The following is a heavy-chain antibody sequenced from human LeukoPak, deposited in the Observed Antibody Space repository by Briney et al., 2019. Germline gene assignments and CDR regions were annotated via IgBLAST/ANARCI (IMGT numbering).Heavy chain of an antibody. D-gene: IGHD1-26*01. CDR3: AKDRVGATRVNWFDP. V-gene: IGHV3-23*01. CDR1: GFTFSSYA. Sequence: TGGSLRLSCAASGFTFSSYAMSWVRQAPGKGLDWVSAISGSGGSTYYADSVKGRFTISRDNSKNTLYLQMNSLRAEDTAVYYCAKDRVGATRVNWFDPWGQGTLVTVSS. CDR2: ISGSGGST. J-gene: IGHJ5*02.